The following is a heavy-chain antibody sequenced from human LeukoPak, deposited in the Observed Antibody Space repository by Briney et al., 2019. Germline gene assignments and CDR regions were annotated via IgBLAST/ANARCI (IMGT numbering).Heavy chain of an antibody. CDR2: ITSSSSYV. V-gene: IGHV3-21*01. Sequence: GGSLRLSCAASGFTFSSYEMNWVRQAPGKGLEWVSSITSSSSYVHYADSLKGRFTISRDNAKNSLYLQMNSLRADDTAVYYCARSGSGSYSGPDYWGQGTLVTVSS. J-gene: IGHJ4*02. CDR1: GFTFSSYE. CDR3: ARSGSGSYSGPDY. D-gene: IGHD3-10*01.